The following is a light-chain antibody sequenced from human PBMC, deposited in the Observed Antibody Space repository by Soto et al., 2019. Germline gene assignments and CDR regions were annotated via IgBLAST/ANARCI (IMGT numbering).Light chain of an antibody. CDR3: SSYAGLSTYV. J-gene: IGLJ1*01. CDR2: EDS. CDR1: SSDVGSYNL. V-gene: IGLV2-23*01. Sequence: QSVLTQPASVSGSPGQSITIPCTGTSSDVGSYNLVSWYQQHPGKAPKLIVYEDSNRPSGVSNRFSGSNSANTASLTISGLQTEDEADYYCSSYAGLSTYVFGSGTKV.